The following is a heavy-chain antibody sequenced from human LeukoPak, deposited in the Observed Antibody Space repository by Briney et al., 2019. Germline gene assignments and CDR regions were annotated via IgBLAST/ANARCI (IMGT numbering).Heavy chain of an antibody. CDR3: AKDRSYDILTGYTGGLDY. Sequence: GGSLRLSCAASGFTFSSYGMSWVRQAPGKGLEWVSAISGSGGSTYYADSVKGRFTISRDNSKNTLYLQMNSLRAEDTAVYYCAKDRSYDILTGYTGGLDYWGQGTLVTVSS. CDR1: GFTFSSYG. CDR2: ISGSGGST. J-gene: IGHJ4*02. D-gene: IGHD3-9*01. V-gene: IGHV3-23*01.